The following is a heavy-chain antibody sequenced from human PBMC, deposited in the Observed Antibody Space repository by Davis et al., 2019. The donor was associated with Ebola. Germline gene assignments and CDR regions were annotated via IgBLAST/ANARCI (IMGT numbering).Heavy chain of an antibody. J-gene: IGHJ4*02. D-gene: IGHD4-17*01. CDR1: GFTFSSYA. Sequence: GESLKISCAASGFTFSSYAMSWVRQAPGKGLEWVSAISGSGGSTYYADSVKGRFTISRDNSKNTLYLQMSSLRAEDTAVYYCAMTTVTAVDGIFYFDIWGQGTLVTVS. CDR3: AMTTVTAVDGIFYFDI. CDR2: ISGSGGST. V-gene: IGHV3-23*01.